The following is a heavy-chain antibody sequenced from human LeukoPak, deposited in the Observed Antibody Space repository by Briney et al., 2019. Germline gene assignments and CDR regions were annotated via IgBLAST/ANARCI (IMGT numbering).Heavy chain of an antibody. Sequence: GSLRFSCAASGFTFSNYAMSWVRQAPGKGLEWVSGISGSGGSIYYADSVKGRFTISRDNSMNTLYLQMNSLRAEDTAVYYCAKGSYYDSSGSFYFDYWGQGTLVTVSS. J-gene: IGHJ4*02. CDR1: GFTFSNYA. D-gene: IGHD3-22*01. V-gene: IGHV3-23*01. CDR2: ISGSGGSI. CDR3: AKGSYYDSSGSFYFDY.